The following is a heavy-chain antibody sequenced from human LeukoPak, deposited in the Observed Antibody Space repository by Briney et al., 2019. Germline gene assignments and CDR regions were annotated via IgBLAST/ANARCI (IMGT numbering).Heavy chain of an antibody. D-gene: IGHD6-13*01. J-gene: IGHJ4*02. CDR3: ARGHYIAAAGTPADY. V-gene: IGHV1-46*01. CDR1: GYTFTSYY. Sequence: GASVKVSCKASGYTFTSYYMHWVRQAPGQGLEWMGIINPSGGSTSYAQKFQGRVTMTRDTSTSTVYMELSSLRSEDTAVYYCARGHYIAAAGTPADYWGQGTLVTVSS. CDR2: INPSGGST.